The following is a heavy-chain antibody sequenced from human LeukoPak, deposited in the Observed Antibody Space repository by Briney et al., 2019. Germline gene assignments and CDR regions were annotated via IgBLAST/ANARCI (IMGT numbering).Heavy chain of an antibody. Sequence: GGSLRLSCTASGFTFSSYDMSWVRQAPGKGLEWVSAISASGGRTNYAHSVQGRFTISRDNSKNPPYLQMTSLRAEDTAVYYCAKDFIHYGHPYYYWGQGTLVTVSS. CDR1: GFTFSSYD. V-gene: IGHV3-23*01. CDR3: AKDFIHYGHPYYY. D-gene: IGHD3-10*01. J-gene: IGHJ4*02. CDR2: ISASGGRT.